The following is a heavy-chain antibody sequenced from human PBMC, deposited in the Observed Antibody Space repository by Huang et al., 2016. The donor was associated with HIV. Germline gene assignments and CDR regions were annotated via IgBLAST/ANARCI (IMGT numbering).Heavy chain of an antibody. D-gene: IGHD4-17*01. Sequence: QVQLVQSGAEVKTPGASVKVSCKASGYTFSSHDINGVRQAPGQGLEWMGWMNPKSGHRGYAQKFQGRVNITRSTTITTAYMELSSLRSADTAVYYCVRGTRYGDYGLRHYYYYMDVWGKGTTVTVSS. V-gene: IGHV1-8*01. CDR3: VRGTRYGDYGLRHYYYYMDV. J-gene: IGHJ6*03. CDR2: MNPKSGHR. CDR1: GYTFSSHD.